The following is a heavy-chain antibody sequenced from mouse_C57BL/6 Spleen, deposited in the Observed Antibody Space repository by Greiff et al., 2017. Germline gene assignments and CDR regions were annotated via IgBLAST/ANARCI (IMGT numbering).Heavy chain of an antibody. J-gene: IGHJ3*01. CDR3: ARDYYGSSYQFAY. V-gene: IGHV3-6*01. CDR2: ISYDGSN. Sequence: EVQLQESGPGLVKPSQSLSLTCSVTGYSITSGYYWNWIRQFPGNKLEWMGYISYDGSNNYHPTLKNRISITRDTSKNQFFLKLNSVTTEDTATYYCARDYYGSSYQFAYWGQGTLVTVSA. D-gene: IGHD1-1*01. CDR1: GYSITSGYY.